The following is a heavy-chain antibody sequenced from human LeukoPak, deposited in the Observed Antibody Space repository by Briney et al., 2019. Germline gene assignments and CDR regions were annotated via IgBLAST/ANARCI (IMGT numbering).Heavy chain of an antibody. Sequence: GGSLRLSCAVSGFPFSVYEMNWVRQAPGKGLEWVSNIGSSRTTIYYADSVRGRFSISRDNAKSSLYLQMNSLRVEDTAVYYCALLAVASDFDYWGQGALVTVSS. V-gene: IGHV3-48*03. CDR2: IGSSRTTI. D-gene: IGHD6-19*01. CDR1: GFPFSVYE. J-gene: IGHJ4*02. CDR3: ALLAVASDFDY.